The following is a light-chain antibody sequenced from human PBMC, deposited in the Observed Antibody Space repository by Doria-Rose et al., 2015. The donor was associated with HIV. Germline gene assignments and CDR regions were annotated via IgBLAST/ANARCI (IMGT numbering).Light chain of an antibody. V-gene: IGKV3-20*01. CDR2: DGS. Sequence: TQSPGTLALSPGERATLSCRASQSFSSTYLAWYQQKPGQAPSLLIYDGSTRATGIPDRFSASGSGTDFTLAINRLEPEDFALYYCHQYGTSWTFGQGTKVEI. CDR1: QSFSSTY. J-gene: IGKJ1*01. CDR3: HQYGTSWT.